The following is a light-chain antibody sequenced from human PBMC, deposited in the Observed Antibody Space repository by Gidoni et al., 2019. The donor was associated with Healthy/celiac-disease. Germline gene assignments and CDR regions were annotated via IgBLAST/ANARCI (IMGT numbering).Light chain of an antibody. CDR3: QQYYSYPWT. CDR2: AAS. V-gene: IGKV1-8*01. Sequence: AIRMTQSPSSFSASTGDRVTITCRASQGISSYLAWYQQKPGKAPKLLIYAASTVQSGVPSRFSGSASATDFPLTISCLQSEDFATYYCQQYYSYPWTFGQGTKVEIK. J-gene: IGKJ1*01. CDR1: QGISSY.